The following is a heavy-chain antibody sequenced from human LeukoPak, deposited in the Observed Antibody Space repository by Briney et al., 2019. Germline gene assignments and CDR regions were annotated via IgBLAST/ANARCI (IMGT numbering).Heavy chain of an antibody. V-gene: IGHV4-34*01. CDR1: GGSFSGYY. J-gene: IGHJ3*02. Sequence: PSETLSLTCAVYGGSFSGYYWSWIRQPPGKGLEWIGEINHSGSTNYNPSLKSRVTISVDTSKNQFSLKLSSVTAADTAVYYCARQGTTDGDYWKAFDIRGQGTMVTVSS. CDR2: INHSGST. D-gene: IGHD4-17*01. CDR3: ARQGTTDGDYWKAFDI.